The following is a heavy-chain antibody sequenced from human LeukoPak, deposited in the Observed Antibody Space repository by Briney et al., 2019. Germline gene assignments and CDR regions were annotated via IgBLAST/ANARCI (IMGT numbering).Heavy chain of an antibody. V-gene: IGHV4-59*01. Sequence: SETLSLTCTVPGGSISSYYCNSIRKPPGKVLEWIGYIYYSGSTNYNPSLKSRVTISVDTSKNQFSLKLSSVTAADTAVYYCARDRRYDILTGPRFDYWGQGTLVSVSS. D-gene: IGHD3-9*01. CDR1: GGSISSYY. J-gene: IGHJ4*02. CDR2: IYYSGST. CDR3: ARDRRYDILTGPRFDY.